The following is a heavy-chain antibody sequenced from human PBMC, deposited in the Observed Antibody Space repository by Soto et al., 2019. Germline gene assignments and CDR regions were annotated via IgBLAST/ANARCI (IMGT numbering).Heavy chain of an antibody. Sequence: SETLSLTCAVSGGSISSSNWWSWVRQPPGKGLEWIGEIYHCGSTNYNPSLKSRVTISVDKSKNQFSLKLSSVTAADTAVYYCARVKADYSNYYYYYGMDVWGQGTTVTVSS. J-gene: IGHJ6*02. CDR3: ARVKADYSNYYYYYGMDV. D-gene: IGHD4-4*01. CDR1: GGSISSSNW. CDR2: IYHCGST. V-gene: IGHV4-4*02.